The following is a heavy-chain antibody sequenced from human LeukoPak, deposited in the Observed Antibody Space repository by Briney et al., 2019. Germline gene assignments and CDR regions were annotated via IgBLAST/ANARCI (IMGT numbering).Heavy chain of an antibody. Sequence: KPSETLSLTCAVYGGSFSGYYWSWIRQPPGKGLEWIGEINHSGSTNYNPSLKSRVTISVDTSKNQFSLKLNSVTAADTAVYYCARQLGSSPHWYSDLWGRGTLVTVSS. D-gene: IGHD7-27*01. CDR3: ARQLGSSPHWYSDL. V-gene: IGHV4-34*01. CDR1: GGSFSGYY. J-gene: IGHJ2*01. CDR2: INHSGST.